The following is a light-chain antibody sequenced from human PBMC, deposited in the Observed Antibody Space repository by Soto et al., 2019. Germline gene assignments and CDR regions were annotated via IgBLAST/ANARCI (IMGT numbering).Light chain of an antibody. CDR3: SSSTSSDTLL. CDR2: EVS. CDR1: SSDVGGYNY. V-gene: IGLV2-14*01. J-gene: IGLJ2*01. Sequence: SVLTQPASVSGSPGQSITISCTGTSSDVGGYNYVSWYQQHPGKAPKLMIYEVSNRPSGVSNRFSGSKSGNTASLTISGLQAEDEADYYCSSSTSSDTLLIGGGTKLTVL.